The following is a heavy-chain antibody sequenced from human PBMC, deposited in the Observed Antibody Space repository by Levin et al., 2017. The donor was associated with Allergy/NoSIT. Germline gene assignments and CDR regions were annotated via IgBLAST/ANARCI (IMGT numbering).Heavy chain of an antibody. CDR1: AFTFSTYT. CDR3: ARGFYYDNSGCFYFDY. D-gene: IGHD3-22*01. J-gene: IGHJ4*02. Sequence: MAGGSLRLSCAASAFTFSTYTMNWVRQAPGKGLEWVSSISSSSDYIYYADSVKGRFTISRDNAKNSLYLQMNSLRAEDTAVYYCARGFYYDNSGCFYFDYWGQGSLVTVSS. CDR2: ISSSSDYI. V-gene: IGHV3-21*01.